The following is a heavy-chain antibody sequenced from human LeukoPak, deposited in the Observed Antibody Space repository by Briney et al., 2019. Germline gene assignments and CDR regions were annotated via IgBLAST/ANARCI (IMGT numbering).Heavy chain of an antibody. CDR1: GGSISSSSYY. CDR2: IYYSGST. J-gene: IGHJ4*02. CDR3: ARLAVAGHDFDY. V-gene: IGHV4-39*01. Sequence: SETPSLTCTVSGGSISSSSYYWGWIRQPPGKGLEWIGSIYYSGSTYYNPSLKSRVTISVDTSKNQFSLKLSSVTAADTAVYYCARLAVAGHDFDYWGQGTLVTVSS. D-gene: IGHD6-19*01.